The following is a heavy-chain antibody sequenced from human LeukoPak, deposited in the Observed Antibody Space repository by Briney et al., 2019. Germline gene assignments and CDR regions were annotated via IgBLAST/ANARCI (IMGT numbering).Heavy chain of an antibody. CDR3: ASGTPTGREYFQH. Sequence: GGSLRLSCAASGFTVSSNYMSWVRQAPGTGLERVSVIYSGGSTYYADSVKGRFTISRENSKNTLYLQMNSLRAEDTAVYYCASGTPTGREYFQHWGQGTLVTVSS. CDR1: GFTVSSNY. D-gene: IGHD1-26*01. V-gene: IGHV3-66*01. J-gene: IGHJ1*01. CDR2: IYSGGST.